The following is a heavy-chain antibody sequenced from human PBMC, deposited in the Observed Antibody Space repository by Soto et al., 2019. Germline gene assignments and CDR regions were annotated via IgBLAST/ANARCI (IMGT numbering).Heavy chain of an antibody. J-gene: IGHJ6*02. D-gene: IGHD2-15*01. Sequence: AGGSLRLCCTASGFTFSTYWMSWVRQAPGMGLEWVANIGEDGSEKYYVDSVKGRFTISRDNAKNSLYLQMNSLRADDTAVYYCARGSGGHNYYYGMDVWGQGTTVTV. CDR1: GFTFSTYW. CDR3: ARGSGGHNYYYGMDV. CDR2: IGEDGSEK. V-gene: IGHV3-7*03.